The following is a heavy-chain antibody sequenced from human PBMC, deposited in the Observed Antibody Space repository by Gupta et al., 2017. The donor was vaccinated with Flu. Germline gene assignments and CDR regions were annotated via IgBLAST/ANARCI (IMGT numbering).Heavy chain of an antibody. V-gene: IGHV3-23*01. D-gene: IGHD3-22*01. Sequence: YADSVKGHFTISRDNSKNTFYLQMNSLRAEDTAVYYCFYDSSGYYLDYWGQGTLVTVSS. CDR3: FYDSSGYYLDY. J-gene: IGHJ4*02.